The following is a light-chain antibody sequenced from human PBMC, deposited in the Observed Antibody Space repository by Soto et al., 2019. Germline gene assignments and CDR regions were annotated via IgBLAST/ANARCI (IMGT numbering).Light chain of an antibody. V-gene: IGKV3-11*01. CDR2: DAS. Sequence: EIVLTQSPVTLSLSPGERATLSCRASQSFSSYLAWYQQKPGQAPRLLIYDASNRATGIPARFSGSGSGTDFTLTIDNLQPEDFAIYYCHQRNNWPPITFGQGTRLEI. CDR1: QSFSSY. J-gene: IGKJ5*01. CDR3: HQRNNWPPIT.